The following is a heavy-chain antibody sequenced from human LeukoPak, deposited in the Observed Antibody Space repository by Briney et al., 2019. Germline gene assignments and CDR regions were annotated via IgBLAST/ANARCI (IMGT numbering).Heavy chain of an antibody. D-gene: IGHD3-10*01. J-gene: IGHJ4*02. CDR3: AKEGYYGSGSFPDS. CDR1: GFTFSSYG. CDR2: ISHDGSNK. V-gene: IGHV3-30*18. Sequence: GGSLRLSCEASGFTFSSYGMHWVRRAPGKGLEWMTVISHDGSNKYYVDSVKGRFTISRDNSKSTLYLQMNSLRAEDTAVYYCAKEGYYGSGSFPDSWGQGTLVTVSS.